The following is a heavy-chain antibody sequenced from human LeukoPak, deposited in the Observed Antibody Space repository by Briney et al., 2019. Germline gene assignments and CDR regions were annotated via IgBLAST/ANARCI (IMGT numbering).Heavy chain of an antibody. CDR3: ARDGGIAARRGWFDP. D-gene: IGHD6-6*01. CDR2: IYYSGST. J-gene: IGHJ5*02. Sequence: PSETLSLTCTVSGGSISSGGYYWSWIRQHPGKGLEWIGYIYYSGSTYYNPSLKSRVTISVDTSKNQFSLKLSSVTAADTAVYYCARDGGIAARRGWFDPWGQGTLVTVSS. CDR1: GGSISSGGYY. V-gene: IGHV4-31*03.